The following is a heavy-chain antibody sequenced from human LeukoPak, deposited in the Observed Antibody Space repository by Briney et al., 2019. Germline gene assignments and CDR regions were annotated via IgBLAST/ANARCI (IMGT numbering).Heavy chain of an antibody. CDR2: IIPIFGSA. CDR3: ARGDYDSSGYRPFDP. D-gene: IGHD3-22*01. J-gene: IGHJ5*02. V-gene: IGHV1-69*05. CDR1: GGTFSSYA. Sequence: ASVKVSCKASGGTFSSYAISWVRQAPGQGLEWMGGIIPIFGSANYAQKFQGRVTMTTDTSTSTAYMELRSLRSDDTAVYYCARGDYDSSGYRPFDPWGQGTLVTVSS.